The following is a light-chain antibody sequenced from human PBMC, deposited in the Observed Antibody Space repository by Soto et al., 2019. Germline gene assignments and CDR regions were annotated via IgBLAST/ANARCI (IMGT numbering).Light chain of an antibody. J-gene: IGLJ1*01. CDR2: EVN. CDR1: SSDIGGYNY. CDR3: SSYAGSNNFV. V-gene: IGLV2-8*01. Sequence: QSVLTQPPSASGSPGQSVTISCAGTSSDIGGYNYVSWYQHHPGRAPKLMIYEVNKRPSGVPDRFSGSKSGNTASLTVSGLQAEDEADYYCSSYAGSNNFVVGTGTKVTVL.